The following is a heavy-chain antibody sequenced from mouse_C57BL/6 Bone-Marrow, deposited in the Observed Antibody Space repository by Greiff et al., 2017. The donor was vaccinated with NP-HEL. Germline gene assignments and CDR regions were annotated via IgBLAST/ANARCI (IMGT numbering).Heavy chain of an antibody. V-gene: IGHV1-64*01. D-gene: IGHD1-1*02. Sequence: QVQLQQPGAELVKPGASVKLSCKASGYTFTSYWMHWVKQRPGQGLEWIGMIHPNSGSTNYNEKFKSKATLTVDKSSSTAYMQLSSLTSEDSAVYYCARRGEWGGWFAYWGQGTLVTVSA. CDR2: IHPNSGST. J-gene: IGHJ3*01. CDR1: GYTFTSYW. CDR3: ARRGEWGGWFAY.